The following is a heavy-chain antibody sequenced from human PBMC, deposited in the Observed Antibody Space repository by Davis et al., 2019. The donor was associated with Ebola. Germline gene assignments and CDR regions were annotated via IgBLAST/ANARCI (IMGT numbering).Heavy chain of an antibody. CDR3: AYRGGAMAWFGP. J-gene: IGHJ5*02. V-gene: IGHV2-5*02. Sequence: SGPTLVPPTQTLTLTCTFPGIPLGTNSLGVGWLRQPPEKALEWLGSIYWDDDKRYSPSLNNRLTITKDTSKNQVVLTLTNVDPVDTATYFCAYRGGAMAWFGPWGQGTLVTVSS. CDR1: GIPLGTNSLG. D-gene: IGHD5-18*01. CDR2: IYWDDDK.